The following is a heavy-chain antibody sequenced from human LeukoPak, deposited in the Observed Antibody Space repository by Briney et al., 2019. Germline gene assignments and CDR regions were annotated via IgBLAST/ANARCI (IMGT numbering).Heavy chain of an antibody. D-gene: IGHD6-6*01. J-gene: IGHJ4*02. CDR2: IYYPGST. V-gene: IGHV4-39*07. Sequence: PSETLSLTCTVSGGSISSSSYYWGWIRQPPGKGLEWIGNIYYPGSTFYNPSLKSRVTISLDTSKNQFSLRLSSVTAADTAVYYCARLYSSFSGGYAFDIWGQGTLVTVSS. CDR1: GGSISSSSYY. CDR3: ARLYSSFSGGYAFDI.